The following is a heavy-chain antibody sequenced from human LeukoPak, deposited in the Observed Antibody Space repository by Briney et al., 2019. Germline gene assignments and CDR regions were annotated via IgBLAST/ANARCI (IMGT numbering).Heavy chain of an antibody. Sequence: ASVKVSCKASGYTFTGYCMHWVRQAPGQGLEWMGWISAYNGNTNYAQKLQGRVTMTTDTSTSTAYMELRSLRSDDTAVYYCAREREGYQLPIMRRYNWFDPWGQGTLVTVSS. J-gene: IGHJ5*02. V-gene: IGHV1-18*04. CDR3: AREREGYQLPIMRRYNWFDP. CDR2: ISAYNGNT. D-gene: IGHD2-2*01. CDR1: GYTFTGYC.